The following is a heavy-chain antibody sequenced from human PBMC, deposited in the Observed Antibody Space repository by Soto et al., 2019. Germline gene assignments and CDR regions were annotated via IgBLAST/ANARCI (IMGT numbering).Heavy chain of an antibody. CDR2: IYYSGST. Sequence: QVQLQESGPGLVKPSETLSLTCTVSGGSISSYYWTWIRQPPGKGLEWIAYIYYSGSTTYNPSLKSRVRISLDTSKNQFSQKLSSVTAADTAVYYCARGRAWFDPWGQGTLVTVSS. CDR1: GGSISSYY. CDR3: ARGRAWFDP. J-gene: IGHJ5*02. V-gene: IGHV4-59*01.